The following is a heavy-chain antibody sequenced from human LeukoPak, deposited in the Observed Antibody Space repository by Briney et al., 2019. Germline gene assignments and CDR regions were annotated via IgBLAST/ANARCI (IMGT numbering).Heavy chain of an antibody. J-gene: IGHJ5*02. CDR3: AREGRVYDSSGYYSDNWFDP. V-gene: IGHV4-59*01. Sequence: SETLSLTCAVYGGSFSGYYWSWIRQPPGKGLEWIGYIYYSGSTNYNPSLKSRVTISVDTSKNQFSLKLSSVTAADTAVYYCAREGRVYDSSGYYSDNWFDPWGQGTLVTVSS. D-gene: IGHD3-22*01. CDR1: GGSFSGYY. CDR2: IYYSGST.